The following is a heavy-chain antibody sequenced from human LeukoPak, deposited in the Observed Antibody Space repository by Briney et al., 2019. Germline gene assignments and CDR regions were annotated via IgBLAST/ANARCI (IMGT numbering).Heavy chain of an antibody. CDR3: ARHDSSGWYLFDY. Sequence: SENLSLTCTVSGGSISSYYWSWIRQPPGPGLEWIGYIYYSGRTNYNPSLKNRITIPVDTSKNQFSLKLSSVTAADTAVYYCARHDSSGWYLFDYWGQGTLVTVSS. V-gene: IGHV4-59*01. D-gene: IGHD6-19*01. J-gene: IGHJ4*02. CDR2: IYYSGRT. CDR1: GGSISSYY.